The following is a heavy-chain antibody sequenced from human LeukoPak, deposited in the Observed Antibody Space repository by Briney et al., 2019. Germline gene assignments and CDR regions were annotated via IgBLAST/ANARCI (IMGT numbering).Heavy chain of an antibody. V-gene: IGHV3-33*06. CDR2: IWYDGSNQ. CDR3: AKGESYDPFEH. Sequence: GRSLRLSCTASGFTFSSYGMHWVRQPPGKGLEWVAVIWYDGSNQQYADSVKGRFTISRDNSGNTVFLQMNSLRPEDTAVYYCAKGESYDPFEHWGLGTLVTVSS. CDR1: GFTFSSYG. D-gene: IGHD3-16*01. J-gene: IGHJ4*02.